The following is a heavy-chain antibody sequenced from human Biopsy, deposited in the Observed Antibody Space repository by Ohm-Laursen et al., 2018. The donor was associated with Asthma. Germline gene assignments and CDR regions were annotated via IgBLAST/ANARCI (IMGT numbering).Heavy chain of an antibody. CDR3: ARDMGAGPNQPPSGSGRSHLYGMDV. V-gene: IGHV3-9*01. CDR2: ISWNSGTI. CDR1: GFSFDDYA. Sequence: SLRLSCSASGFSFDDYAMFWVRQAPGKGLEWVSGISWNSGTIGYADSVKGRFTISRDNAKNSLYLQMNSLGPEDTAVYYCARDMGAGPNQPPSGSGRSHLYGMDVWGQGTTVTVSS. D-gene: IGHD3-10*01. J-gene: IGHJ6*02.